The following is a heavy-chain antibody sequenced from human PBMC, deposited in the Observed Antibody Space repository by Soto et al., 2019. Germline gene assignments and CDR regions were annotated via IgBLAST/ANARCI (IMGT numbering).Heavy chain of an antibody. J-gene: IGHJ5*02. CDR1: GGTFSSYT. CDR3: ALRSSRGFIRA. V-gene: IGHV1-69*02. Sequence: ASVKVSCKASGGTFSSYTISWVRQAPGQGLEWMGRIIPILGIANYAQKFQGRVTITADKSTSTAYMELSSLRSEETAVYYCALRSSRGFIRAWGQGTLDTVSS. CDR2: IIPILGIA. D-gene: IGHD6-19*01.